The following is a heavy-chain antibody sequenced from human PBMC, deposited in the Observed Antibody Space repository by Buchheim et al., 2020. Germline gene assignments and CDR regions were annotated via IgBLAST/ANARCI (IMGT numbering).Heavy chain of an antibody. V-gene: IGHV4-30-4*01. CDR1: GGSISSGDYH. J-gene: IGHJ6*02. CDR3: ARESDTTMRYYGMDV. Sequence: QVQLQESGPGLVKPSQTLPLTCTVSGGSISSGDYHWSWIRQPPGKGLEWIGYIYYSGSTYYNPSLKSRVTISVETSKNQFSLKLSSVTAADTAVYYCARESDTTMRYYGMDVWGQGTT. D-gene: IGHD5-18*01. CDR2: IYYSGST.